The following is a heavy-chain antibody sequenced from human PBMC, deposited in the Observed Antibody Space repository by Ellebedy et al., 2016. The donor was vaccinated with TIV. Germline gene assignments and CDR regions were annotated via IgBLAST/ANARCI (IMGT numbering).Heavy chain of an antibody. CDR2: ISAYNGNT. D-gene: IGHD3-16*02. V-gene: IGHV1-18*01. Sequence: AASVKVSCKAFGYTFTSYGISWVRQAPGQGLEWMGWISAYNGNTNYAQKLQGRVTMTTDTSTSTAYMELRSLRSDDTAVYYCARDQGDDYVWGSYLDYWGQGTLVTVSS. CDR1: GYTFTSYG. CDR3: ARDQGDDYVWGSYLDY. J-gene: IGHJ4*02.